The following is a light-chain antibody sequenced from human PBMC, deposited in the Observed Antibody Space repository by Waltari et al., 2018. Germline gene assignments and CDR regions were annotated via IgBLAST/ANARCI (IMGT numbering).Light chain of an antibody. V-gene: IGLV3-25*03. CDR3: QAADSTGTSVI. CDR1: ALSNGY. Sequence: SSELTQPPSVSVSPGQTARITCSGDALSNGYGSWYQQKPGQAPVSIIYKNTERPSGTPERLSGSSSGTTVTLTISGVQAEDEAAYFCQAADSTGTSVIFGGGTKLTVL. J-gene: IGLJ2*01. CDR2: KNT.